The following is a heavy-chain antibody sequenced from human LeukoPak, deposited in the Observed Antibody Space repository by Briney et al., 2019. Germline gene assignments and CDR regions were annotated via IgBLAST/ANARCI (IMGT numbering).Heavy chain of an antibody. V-gene: IGHV3-33*01. J-gene: IGHJ4*02. Sequence: GRSLRLSCAASGFTFSSYGMHWVRQAPGKGLEWVAVIWYDGRNKYYADFVKGRFTISRDNSKNTLYLEMNSLRAEDTALYYCARAKTVVTPPLDYWGLGTPVTVSS. CDR3: ARAKTVVTPPLDY. CDR2: IWYDGRNK. D-gene: IGHD4-23*01. CDR1: GFTFSSYG.